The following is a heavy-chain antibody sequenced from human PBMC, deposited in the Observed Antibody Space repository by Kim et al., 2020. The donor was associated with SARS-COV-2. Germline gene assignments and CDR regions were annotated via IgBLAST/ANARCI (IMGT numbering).Heavy chain of an antibody. Sequence: SVKVSCKASGGTFSSYAISWVRQAPGQGLEWMGGIIPIFGTANYAQKFQGRVTITADESTSTAYMELSSLRSEDTAVYYCARDLLGEQRGYYYGMDVWGQGTTVTVSS. D-gene: IGHD3-16*01. V-gene: IGHV1-69*13. J-gene: IGHJ6*02. CDR2: IIPIFGTA. CDR3: ARDLLGEQRGYYYGMDV. CDR1: GGTFSSYA.